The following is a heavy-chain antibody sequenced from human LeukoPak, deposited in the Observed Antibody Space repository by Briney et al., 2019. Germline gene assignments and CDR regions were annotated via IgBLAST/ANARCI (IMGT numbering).Heavy chain of an antibody. CDR3: AKDPLGAAATLDY. V-gene: IGHV3-23*01. J-gene: IGHJ4*02. D-gene: IGHD6-13*01. CDR2: ISGSGGST. Sequence: GGSLRLSCAASGFTFSSYAMSWVRQAPGKGLEWASAISGSGGSTYYADSVKGRFTISRDNSKNTLYLQMNSLRAGDTAVYYCAKDPLGAAATLDYWGQGTLVTVSS. CDR1: GFTFSSYA.